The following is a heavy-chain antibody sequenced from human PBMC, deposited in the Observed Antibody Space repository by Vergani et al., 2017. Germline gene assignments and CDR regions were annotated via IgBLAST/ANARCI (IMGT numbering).Heavy chain of an antibody. CDR3: ARGTGDLWYFDL. V-gene: IGHV1-69*01. Sequence: QVQLVQSGAEVKKPGASVKVSCKASGYTFTSYYMHWVRQAPGQGLEWMGGIIPIFGKANYAQKFQGRATITADESTSTAYMELSSLRSEDTAVYYCARGTGDLWYFDLWGRGTLVTVSS. J-gene: IGHJ2*01. D-gene: IGHD7-27*01. CDR1: GYTFTSYY. CDR2: IIPIFGKA.